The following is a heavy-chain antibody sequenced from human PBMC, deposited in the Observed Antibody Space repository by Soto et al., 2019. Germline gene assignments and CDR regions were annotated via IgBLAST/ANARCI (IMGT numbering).Heavy chain of an antibody. Sequence: SETLSLTCTVSGGSISSGGYYWSWIRQHPGKGLEWIGYIYYSGSTYYNPSLKSRVTISVDTSKNQFSLKLSSVTAADTAVYYCARDLLRNYGGFDPWGQGTLVTVSS. CDR1: GGSISSGGYY. J-gene: IGHJ5*02. CDR2: IYYSGST. D-gene: IGHD4-4*01. CDR3: ARDLLRNYGGFDP. V-gene: IGHV4-31*03.